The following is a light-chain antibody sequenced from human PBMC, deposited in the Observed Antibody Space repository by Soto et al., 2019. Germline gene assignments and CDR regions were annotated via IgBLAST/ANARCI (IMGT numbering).Light chain of an antibody. CDR2: AAS. V-gene: IGKV1-12*01. J-gene: IGKJ5*01. CDR3: QQAYSFPPIT. Sequence: DIQMTQSPSSVSASVGDRVTITCRASQGISNWLAWYQQKPGKAPKLLIYAASSLQSGVPSRFSSSGSGTDFTLTINNLQPEDFATYYCQQAYSFPPITFGQGTRLEIK. CDR1: QGISNW.